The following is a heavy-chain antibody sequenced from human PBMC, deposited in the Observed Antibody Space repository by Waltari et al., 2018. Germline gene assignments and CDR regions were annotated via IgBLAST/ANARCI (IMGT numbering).Heavy chain of an antibody. CDR2: SIPIFGIA. V-gene: IGHV1-69*05. D-gene: IGHD2-2*01. Sequence: QVQLVQSGAEVKKPGSSVKVSCKASGGTFSSYAISWVRPAPGQGLEWMGGSIPIFGIANYEQKFQGRVTITTDESTSTAYMELSSLRSEDTAVYYCARNGVPAAMAWYFDLWGRGTLVTVSS. CDR3: ARNGVPAAMAWYFDL. CDR1: GGTFSSYA. J-gene: IGHJ2*01.